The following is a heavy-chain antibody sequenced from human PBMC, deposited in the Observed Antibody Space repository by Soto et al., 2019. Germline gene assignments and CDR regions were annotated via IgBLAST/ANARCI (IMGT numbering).Heavy chain of an antibody. V-gene: IGHV3-23*01. D-gene: IGHD6-13*01. CDR3: AKDPPSERMQPDYGMDV. CDR1: GFTFSNAW. CDR2: ISGSGRYT. Sequence: GGSLRLSCAASGFTFSNAWMSWVRQAPGKGLEWLSLISGSGRYTDYADSVKGRFTISRDNSKNTLYLQMNSLRVEDTAVYYCAKDPPSERMQPDYGMDVWGQGTTVTVSS. J-gene: IGHJ6*02.